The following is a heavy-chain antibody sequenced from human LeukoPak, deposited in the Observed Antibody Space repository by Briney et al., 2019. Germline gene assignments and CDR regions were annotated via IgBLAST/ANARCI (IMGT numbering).Heavy chain of an antibody. J-gene: IGHJ6*02. CDR3: AREGFVGYMDV. Sequence: GGSLRLSCAASGFTFSDYYMSWTRQAPGKGLEWVSYISSSGSTIYYADSVRGRFTISRDNAKNSLYLQMNSLRAEDTAVYYCAREGFVGYMDVWGQGTTVTVSS. CDR1: GFTFSDYY. D-gene: IGHD2-15*01. CDR2: ISSSGSTI. V-gene: IGHV3-11*01.